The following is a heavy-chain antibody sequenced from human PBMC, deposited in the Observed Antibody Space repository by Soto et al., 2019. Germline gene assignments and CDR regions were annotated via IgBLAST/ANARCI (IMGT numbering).Heavy chain of an antibody. D-gene: IGHD3-9*01. J-gene: IGHJ4*02. CDR2: IKQDGSEK. CDR1: GFTFSSYW. Sequence: PGGSLRLSCAASGFTFSSYWMSWVRQAPGKGLEWVANIKQDGSEKYYVDSVKGRFTISRDNAKNSLYLQMNSLRAEDTAVYYCARVNYDILTGYSLYFDYWGQGTLVTVSS. CDR3: ARVNYDILTGYSLYFDY. V-gene: IGHV3-7*04.